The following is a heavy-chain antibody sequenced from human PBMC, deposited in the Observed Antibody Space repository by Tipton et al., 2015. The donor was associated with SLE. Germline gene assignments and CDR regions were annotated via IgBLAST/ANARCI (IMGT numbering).Heavy chain of an antibody. CDR2: IYYSGST. Sequence: TLSLTCTVSGGSISSGGYYWSWIRQHPGKGLEWIGYIYYSGSTHYNPSLKSRVTISVDTSKNQFSLKLSSVTAADTAVYYCARGDVVEHAFDIWGQGTMVTVSS. J-gene: IGHJ3*02. CDR3: ARGDVVEHAFDI. CDR1: GGSISSGGYY. D-gene: IGHD3-22*01. V-gene: IGHV4-31*03.